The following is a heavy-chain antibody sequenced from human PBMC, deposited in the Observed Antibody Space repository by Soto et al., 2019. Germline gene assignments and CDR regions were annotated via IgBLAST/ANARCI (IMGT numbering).Heavy chain of an antibody. J-gene: IGHJ6*02. Sequence: QVQLVQSGAEVKKPGASVKVSCKASGYTFTSYGISWVRQAPGQGLEWMGWISAYNGNTNYAQKLQGRVTMTTDTSTSPAYMGRRRLRPADTAVYCCARDPRLKVLARVAVSHYYYYGMDVWGQGTTVTVSS. CDR3: ARDPRLKVLARVAVSHYYYYGMDV. CDR1: GYTFTSYG. D-gene: IGHD2-8*02. CDR2: ISAYNGNT. V-gene: IGHV1-18*01.